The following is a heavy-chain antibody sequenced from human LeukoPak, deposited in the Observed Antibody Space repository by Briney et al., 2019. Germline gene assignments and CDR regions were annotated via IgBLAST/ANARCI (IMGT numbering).Heavy chain of an antibody. Sequence: ETLSLTCTVSGGSISSGGSYWSWIRQAPGKGLEWVSSISSSSSYIYYADSVKGRFTISRDNAKNSLYLQMNSLRAEDTAVYYCARDDPRYYYGMDVWGQGTTVTVSS. CDR3: ARDDPRYYYGMDV. CDR2: ISSSSSYI. CDR1: GGSISSGGSY. J-gene: IGHJ6*02. V-gene: IGHV3-21*01.